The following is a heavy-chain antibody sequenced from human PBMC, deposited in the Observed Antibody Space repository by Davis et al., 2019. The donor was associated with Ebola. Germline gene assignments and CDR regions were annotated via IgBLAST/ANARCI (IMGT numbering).Heavy chain of an antibody. D-gene: IGHD3-22*01. V-gene: IGHV1-46*01. CDR2: INPITGGT. CDR1: GYRFTSYY. Sequence: ASVKVSCKASGYRFTSYYMHWVRQAPGQGLEWMGIINPITGGTSYAQNFQVRVNMTRDTSTSTVYMESSSLRSEDTAVYYCARGGGRYYDSSGYVFDIWGQGTMVKVSS. J-gene: IGHJ3*02. CDR3: ARGGGRYYDSSGYVFDI.